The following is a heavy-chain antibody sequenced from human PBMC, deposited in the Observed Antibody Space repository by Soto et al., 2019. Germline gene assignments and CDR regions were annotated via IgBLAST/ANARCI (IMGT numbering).Heavy chain of an antibody. Sequence: TSETLSLTCTVSGGSISSFYWSWIRQPPGKGLEWIGYMYYSGSPNYNPSLKSRVTILGDMSKNQFSLKLSSVTAADTAVYYCARVKGQDRYFDYWGQGTLVTVSS. J-gene: IGHJ4*02. CDR1: GGSISSFY. CDR3: ARVKGQDRYFDY. V-gene: IGHV4-59*12. CDR2: MYYSGSP. D-gene: IGHD2-15*01.